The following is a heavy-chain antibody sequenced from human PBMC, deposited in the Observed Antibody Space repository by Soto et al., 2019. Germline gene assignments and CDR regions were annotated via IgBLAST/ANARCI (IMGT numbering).Heavy chain of an antibody. CDR3: AREGSSSYRNYYYYMDV. J-gene: IGHJ6*03. CDR2: IWYDGSNK. V-gene: IGHV3-33*01. CDR1: GFTFSSYG. D-gene: IGHD6-6*01. Sequence: QVQLVESGGGVVQPGRSLRLSCAASGFTFSSYGMHWVRQAPGKGLEWVAVIWYDGSNKYDADSVKGRFTISRDNSKNPLYLQMNSLRAEDTAVYYCAREGSSSYRNYYYYMDVWGKGTTVTVSS.